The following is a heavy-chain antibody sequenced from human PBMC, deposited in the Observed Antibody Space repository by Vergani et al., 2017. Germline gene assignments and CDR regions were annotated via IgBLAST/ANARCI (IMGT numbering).Heavy chain of an antibody. V-gene: IGHV4-38-2*01. D-gene: IGHD3-10*01. CDR1: GYSITSGYY. J-gene: IGHJ5*02. CDR3: VRTVALWFGETKGGGWFDP. CDR2: IYQTGIA. Sequence: QVQLQESGPGLVKPSETLSLTCPVSGYSITSGYYWGWIRQPPGRGLEWIGSIYQTGIAYYNPSHKSRVTVSVDTYMYQVSLKLNSVTAADTAVYYCVRTVALWFGETKGGGWFDPWGQGTLVTVTS.